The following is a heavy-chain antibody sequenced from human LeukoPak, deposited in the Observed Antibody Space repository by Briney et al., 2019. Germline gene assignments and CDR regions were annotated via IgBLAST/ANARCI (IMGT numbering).Heavy chain of an antibody. V-gene: IGHV3-9*03. CDR2: ISWNGGSI. J-gene: IGHJ4*02. Sequence: GGSLRLSCAASGFAFDDYAMHWVRQAPGKGLEWVSGISWNGGSIGYADSVAGRFTISRDNAKNSLYLQMNSLRAEDMALYYCAKGLYSGSYLDYFDYWGQGTLVTVSS. CDR3: AKGLYSGSYLDYFDY. D-gene: IGHD1-26*01. CDR1: GFAFDDYA.